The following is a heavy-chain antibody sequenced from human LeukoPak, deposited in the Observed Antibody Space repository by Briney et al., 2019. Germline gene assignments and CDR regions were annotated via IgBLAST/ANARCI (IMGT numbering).Heavy chain of an antibody. CDR2: IGSSGSTI. CDR1: GFTFSSYE. Sequence: GGSLRLSCAASGFTFSSYEMNWVRQAPGKGLEWVSYIGSSGSTIYYADSVKGRFTISRDNAKNSLYLQMNSLRAEDTAVYYCARDWLGYCSSTSCPESSAFDIWGQGTMVTVSS. J-gene: IGHJ3*02. CDR3: ARDWLGYCSSTSCPESSAFDI. V-gene: IGHV3-48*03. D-gene: IGHD2-2*01.